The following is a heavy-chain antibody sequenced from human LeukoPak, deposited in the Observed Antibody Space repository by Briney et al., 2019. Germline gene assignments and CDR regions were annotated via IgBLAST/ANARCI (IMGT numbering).Heavy chain of an antibody. D-gene: IGHD7-27*01. CDR3: ARDWTGEDEYAFDI. Sequence: SETLSLTCTVPGGSISSYYWSWIRQPPGKGLEWIGYIYYSGSTNYNPSLKSRVTISVDTSKNQFSLKLSSVTAADTAVYYCARDWTGEDEYAFDIWGQGTMVTVSS. J-gene: IGHJ3*02. CDR1: GGSISSYY. V-gene: IGHV4-59*01. CDR2: IYYSGST.